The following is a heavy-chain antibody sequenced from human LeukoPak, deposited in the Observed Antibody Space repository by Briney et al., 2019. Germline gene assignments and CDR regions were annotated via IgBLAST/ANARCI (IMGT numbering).Heavy chain of an antibody. CDR2: INNIGGNR. D-gene: IGHD2-15*01. CDR3: ARGQAATLGYFDY. Sequence: GGSLRLSCTGSGFTFSSYNMNWVRQAPGKGLEWLSYINNIGGNRYYADSVRGRFTISRDNAKNSLYLEMNSLRAEDTAVYYCARGQAATLGYFDYWGQGTLVTVSS. CDR1: GFTFSSYN. J-gene: IGHJ4*02. V-gene: IGHV3-48*01.